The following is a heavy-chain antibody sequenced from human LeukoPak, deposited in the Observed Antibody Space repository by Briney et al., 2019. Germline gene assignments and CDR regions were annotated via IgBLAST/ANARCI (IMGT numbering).Heavy chain of an antibody. CDR1: GGSISSSNW. CDR2: IYHSGST. Sequence: SGTLSLTCAVSGGSISSSNWWSWVRQPPGKGLEWIGEIYHSGSTNYNPSLKSRVTISVDKSKNQFSLKLSSVTAADTAVYYCARDGDYGDSAPAPADAFDIWGQGTMVTVSS. D-gene: IGHD4-17*01. J-gene: IGHJ3*02. V-gene: IGHV4-4*02. CDR3: ARDGDYGDSAPAPADAFDI.